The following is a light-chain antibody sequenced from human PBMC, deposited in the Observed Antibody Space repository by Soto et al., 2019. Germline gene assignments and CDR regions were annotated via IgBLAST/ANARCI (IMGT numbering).Light chain of an antibody. CDR3: QQYRRSPLFT. V-gene: IGKV3-20*01. CDR2: GAS. CDR1: QSVSSSY. J-gene: IGKJ3*01. Sequence: EIVLTQSPGTLSLSPSERATLSCRASQSVSSSYLAWYQQKPGQAPRLLIYGASNSATGIPERFSGSGTGRDLTLNISRLEPEDFAVYYCQQYRRSPLFTFGPGTKVDIK.